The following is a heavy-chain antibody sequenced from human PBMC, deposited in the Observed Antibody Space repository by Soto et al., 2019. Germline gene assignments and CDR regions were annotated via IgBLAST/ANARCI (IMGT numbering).Heavy chain of an antibody. CDR3: ARDKGDFTGPDY. Sequence: SVKVSCKASGGTFSSYAISWVRQAPGQGLEWMGGIIPIFGTANYAQKFQGRVTITADESTSTAYMELSSLRSEDTAVYYCARDKGDFTGPDYWVQGTMVRFSS. CDR1: GGTFSSYA. CDR2: IIPIFGTA. D-gene: IGHD2-8*02. V-gene: IGHV1-69*13. J-gene: IGHJ4*02.